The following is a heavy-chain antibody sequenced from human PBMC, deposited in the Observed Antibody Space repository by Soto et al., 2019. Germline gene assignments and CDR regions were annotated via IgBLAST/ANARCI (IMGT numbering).Heavy chain of an antibody. J-gene: IGHJ4*02. CDR3: NRGSEYDFWSGYL. Sequence: QERLVQSGAEVRKPGSSVKVSCKVTGGTSTRYAINWVRQAPGQGLEWMGGIVPMFGTSKYAQKFQGRVTITTDTSTNIAYMELRSLRSEDTSIYYCNRGSEYDFWSGYLWGQGTLVSVSS. CDR2: IVPMFGTS. V-gene: IGHV1-69*06. D-gene: IGHD3-3*01. CDR1: GGTSTRYA.